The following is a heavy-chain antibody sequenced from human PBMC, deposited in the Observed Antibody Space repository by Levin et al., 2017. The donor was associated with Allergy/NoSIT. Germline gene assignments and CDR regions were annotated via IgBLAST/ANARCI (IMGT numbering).Heavy chain of an antibody. J-gene: IGHJ5*02. V-gene: IGHV1-46*01. CDR2: INPSGGST. D-gene: IGHD3-10*01. Sequence: GESLKISCKASGYTFTSYYMHWVRQAPGQGLEWMGIINPSGGSTSYAQKFQGRVTMTRDTSTSTVYMELRSLRSEDTAVYYCARDSATEVPYRGWFDPWGQGTLVTVSS. CDR1: GYTFTSYY. CDR3: ARDSATEVPYRGWFDP.